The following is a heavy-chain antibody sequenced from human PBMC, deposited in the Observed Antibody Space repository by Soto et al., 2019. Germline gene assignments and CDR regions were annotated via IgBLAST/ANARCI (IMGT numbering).Heavy chain of an antibody. D-gene: IGHD1-20*01. CDR2: TSSSSSYI. Sequence: GGSLRLSCAASGFTFSSYSMNWVRQAPGKGLEWVSSTSSSSSYIYYADSVKGRFTISRDNAKNSLYLQMNSLRAEDTAVYYCARGQVTGIPRDYYYGMDVWGQGTTVTVSS. V-gene: IGHV3-21*01. CDR3: ARGQVTGIPRDYYYGMDV. CDR1: GFTFSSYS. J-gene: IGHJ6*02.